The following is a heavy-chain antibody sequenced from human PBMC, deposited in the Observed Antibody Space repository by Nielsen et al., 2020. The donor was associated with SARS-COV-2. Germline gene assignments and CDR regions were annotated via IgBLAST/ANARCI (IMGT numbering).Heavy chain of an antibody. Sequence: SVKVSCKASGFTFTSSAVQWVRQARGQRLEWIGWIVVGSGNTNYAQKFQERVTITRDMSTSTAFMELSSLRSEDTAVYYCARGGYCTNGVCRSLYLFDYWGQGTLVTVSS. V-gene: IGHV1-58*01. CDR2: IVVGSGNT. CDR1: GFTFTSSA. D-gene: IGHD2-8*01. CDR3: ARGGYCTNGVCRSLYLFDY. J-gene: IGHJ4*02.